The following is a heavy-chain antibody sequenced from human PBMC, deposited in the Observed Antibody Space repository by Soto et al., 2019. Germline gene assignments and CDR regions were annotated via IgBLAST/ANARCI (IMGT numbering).Heavy chain of an antibody. Sequence: SETLSLTCTVSGGSISSYYWSWIRQPAGKGLEWIGRIYTSGSTNYNPSLKSRVTMSVDTSKNQFSLKLSSVAAADTAVYYCARCISRDYVWAYYYYGMDVWGQGTTVTVSS. CDR2: IYTSGST. J-gene: IGHJ6*02. D-gene: IGHD3-16*01. CDR1: GGSISSYY. V-gene: IGHV4-4*07. CDR3: ARCISRDYVWAYYYYGMDV.